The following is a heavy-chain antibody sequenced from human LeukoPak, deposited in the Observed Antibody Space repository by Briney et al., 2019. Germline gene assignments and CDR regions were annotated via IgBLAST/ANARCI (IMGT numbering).Heavy chain of an antibody. CDR2: IKPVGSEK. Sequence: GGSLRLSCAASGFTFSSYWMSWVRQAPGKGLEWVANIKPVGSEKYYVDSVKGRFTISRDNAKNSLYLQMNSLRAEDTAVYYCARASLYYDILTGYFHAFDIWGQGTMVTVSS. CDR3: ARASLYYDILTGYFHAFDI. D-gene: IGHD3-9*01. J-gene: IGHJ3*02. CDR1: GFTFSSYW. V-gene: IGHV3-7*05.